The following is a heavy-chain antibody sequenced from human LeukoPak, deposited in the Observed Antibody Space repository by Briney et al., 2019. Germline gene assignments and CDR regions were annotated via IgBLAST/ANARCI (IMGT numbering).Heavy chain of an antibody. V-gene: IGHV3-7*01. CDR1: GFTFSDYW. J-gene: IGHJ4*01. CDR2: IRQDGGEK. CDR3: ARDGTAPGLYFDL. Sequence: GGSLRLSCAVSGFTFSDYWMNWVRQAPGKGLEWVASIRQDGGEKSYVDSVKGRFTISRDNTKNSLYLQMSSLRAEDTAVYYCARDGTAPGLYFDLWGQGTLVTV. D-gene: IGHD6-13*01.